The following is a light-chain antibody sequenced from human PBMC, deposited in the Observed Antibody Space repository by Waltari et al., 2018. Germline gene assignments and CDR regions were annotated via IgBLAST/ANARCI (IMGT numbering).Light chain of an antibody. CDR3: QQYGSSQYT. CDR2: GAS. V-gene: IGKV3-20*01. J-gene: IGKJ2*01. Sequence: EIVLTQSPGTLSLSPGERATLSCRASQRVSSSYLAWDQQKPGQAPRLLIYGASSRATGIPDRFSGSGSGTDFTLTISRLEPEDFAVYYCQQYGSSQYTFGQGTKLEIK. CDR1: QRVSSSY.